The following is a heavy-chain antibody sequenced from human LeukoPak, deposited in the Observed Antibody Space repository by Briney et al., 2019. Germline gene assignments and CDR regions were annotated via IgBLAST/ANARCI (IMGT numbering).Heavy chain of an antibody. J-gene: IGHJ4*02. V-gene: IGHV4-39*01. CDR2: IYYSGST. D-gene: IGHD3-22*01. CDR3: ARGSPTYYYDSSGYYYGY. Sequence: SETLSLTCTVSGGSTSSSSYYWGWIRQPPGKGLEWIGSIYYSGSTYYNPSLKSRVTISVDTSKNQFSLKLSSVTAADTAVYYCARGSPTYYYDSSGYYYGYWGQGTLDTVSS. CDR1: GGSTSSSSYY.